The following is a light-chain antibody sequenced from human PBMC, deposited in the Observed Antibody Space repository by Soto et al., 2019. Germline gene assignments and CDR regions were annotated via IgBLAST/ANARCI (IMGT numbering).Light chain of an antibody. J-gene: IGKJ5*01. CDR2: GAS. CDR1: HSVSTN. Sequence: EKVMTQSPTTRSVSPGERAARSFRASHSVSTNLAWYQQKPGQVPSLLIYGASTRASGIPARFSGSGSGTEFTLTIGSLQSEDFAVYYWQQYSSSPSFGQGTRLEIK. CDR3: QQYSSSPS. V-gene: IGKV3-15*01.